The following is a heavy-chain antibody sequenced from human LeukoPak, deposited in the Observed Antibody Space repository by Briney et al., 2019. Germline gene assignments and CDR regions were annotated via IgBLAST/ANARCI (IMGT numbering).Heavy chain of an antibody. CDR1: GGSFSGYY. CDR3: ARWVTTVRKCYFDL. CDR2: INRSGST. D-gene: IGHD4-17*01. J-gene: IGHJ2*01. V-gene: IGHV4-34*01. Sequence: SETLSLTCAVYGGSFSGYYWSWIRQPPGKGLEWIGEINRSGSTNYNPSLKSRVTISVDTSKNQFSLKLSSVTAADTAVYYCARWVTTVRKCYFDLWGRGTLVTVSS.